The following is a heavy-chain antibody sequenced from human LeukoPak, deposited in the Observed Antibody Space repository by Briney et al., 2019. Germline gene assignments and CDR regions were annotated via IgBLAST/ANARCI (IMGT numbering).Heavy chain of an antibody. CDR2: ISSSSSTI. V-gene: IGHV3-48*01. CDR3: ARTYSSSWYYFDY. Sequence: PGGSLRLSCAASGFTFSSYSMNWVRQAPGKGLEWVSYISSSSSTIYYADSVKGRFTISRDNAKNSLYLQMNSLRAEDKAVYYCARTYSSSWYYFDYWGQGTLVTVSS. CDR1: GFTFSSYS. J-gene: IGHJ4*02. D-gene: IGHD6-13*01.